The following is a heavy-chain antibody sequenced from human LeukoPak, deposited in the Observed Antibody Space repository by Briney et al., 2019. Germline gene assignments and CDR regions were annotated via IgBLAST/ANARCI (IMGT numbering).Heavy chain of an antibody. CDR3: ARDSSVYYFDY. Sequence: SQTLSLTCTFSGTSISSSYWSWIRQPPGRGLEWIAYIYYSGSTNYNPSLKSRVTISVDTSKNQFSLKLSSVTAADTAVYYCARDSSVYYFDYWGQGTLVTVSS. D-gene: IGHD3-22*01. CDR2: IYYSGST. CDR1: GTSISSSY. J-gene: IGHJ4*02. V-gene: IGHV4-59*01.